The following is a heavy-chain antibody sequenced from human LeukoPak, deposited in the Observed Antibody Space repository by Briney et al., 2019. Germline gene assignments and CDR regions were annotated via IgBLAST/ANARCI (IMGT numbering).Heavy chain of an antibody. V-gene: IGHV4-39*07. Sequence: PSETLSLTCTVSGGSISSSSYYWGWIRQPPGKGLEWIGGIYYSGSTYYNPSLKSRVTISVDTSKNQFSLKLSSVTAADTAVYYCARDQPNDYVWGSYRYTPPGGIDYWGQGTLVTVSS. D-gene: IGHD3-16*02. CDR2: IYYSGST. CDR1: GGSISSSSYY. J-gene: IGHJ4*02. CDR3: ARDQPNDYVWGSYRYTPPGGIDY.